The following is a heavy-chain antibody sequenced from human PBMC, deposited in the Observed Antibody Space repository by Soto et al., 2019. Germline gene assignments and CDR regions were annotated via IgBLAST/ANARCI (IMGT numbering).Heavy chain of an antibody. D-gene: IGHD3-10*01. CDR3: AGRTGMGSGQYYHGRDV. J-gene: IGHJ6*02. Sequence: QVQLQASGPRLVKPSQTLSLTCTVSGGSSSSAGYYWSWIRQHPGKGLECIGYVFYSGNTYYNTSRTSRVPLSVDTSKNQFSRRVTSVSAAEPVVYYCAGRTGMGSGQYYHGRDVWGQGSTVTLSS. CDR2: VFYSGNT. V-gene: IGHV4-31*03. CDR1: GGSSSSAGYY.